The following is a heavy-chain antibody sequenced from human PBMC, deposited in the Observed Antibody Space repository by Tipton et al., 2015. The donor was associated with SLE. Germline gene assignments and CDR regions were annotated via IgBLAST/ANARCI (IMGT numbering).Heavy chain of an antibody. D-gene: IGHD3-10*01. J-gene: IGHJ4*02. CDR2: ISSSSSTI. V-gene: IGHV3-48*01. CDR3: AAGFGYFDS. Sequence: SLRLSCTASGFTLVNYNINLVRQAPGKGLEWVSEISSSSSTIYYADSVKGRFTISRDNAKSSLYLQMNNLRAEDTALYYCAAGFGYFDSWGQGSLVTVSP. CDR1: GFTLVNYN.